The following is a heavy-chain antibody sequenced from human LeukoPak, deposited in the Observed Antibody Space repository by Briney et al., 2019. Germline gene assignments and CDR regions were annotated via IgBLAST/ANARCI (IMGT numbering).Heavy chain of an antibody. J-gene: IGHJ4*02. Sequence: ASVKVSCKASGGTFSSYAISWVRQAPGQGLEWMGGIIPIFGTANYAQKFQGRVTITTDESTSTAYMELSSLRSEDTAVYYCASRRDGYKAFDYWGQGTLVTVSS. CDR1: GGTFSSYA. CDR2: IIPIFGTA. CDR3: ASRRDGYKAFDY. V-gene: IGHV1-69*05. D-gene: IGHD5-24*01.